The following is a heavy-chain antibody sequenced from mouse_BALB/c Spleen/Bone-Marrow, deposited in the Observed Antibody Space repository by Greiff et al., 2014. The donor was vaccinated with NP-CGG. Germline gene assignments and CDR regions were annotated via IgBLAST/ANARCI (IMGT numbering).Heavy chain of an antibody. V-gene: IGHV14-3*02. Sequence: VQLQQSGAELVKPGASVKLSCTASGFNIKDTYMHWVKQRPGKGLEWIGRIDPANGNTKYDPKFQGKATITADTSSNTAYLQLSSLTSEDTAVYYCANYYYGSSLFADWGQGTLVTVSA. J-gene: IGHJ3*01. D-gene: IGHD1-1*01. CDR2: IDPANGNT. CDR1: GFNIKDTY. CDR3: ANYYYGSSLFAD.